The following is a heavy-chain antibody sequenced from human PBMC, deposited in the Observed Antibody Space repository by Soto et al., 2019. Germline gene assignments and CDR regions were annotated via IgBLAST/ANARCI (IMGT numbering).Heavy chain of an antibody. J-gene: IGHJ3*02. V-gene: IGHV3-7*01. CDR1: GFTFSSYW. CDR3: AIVNSITIFLDAFDI. D-gene: IGHD3-10*02. CDR2: IKQDGIEK. Sequence: GGSLRIYCADYGFTFSSYWMSWVRQAPGKGLEWVANIKQDGIEKYYVDSVKGRFIIYRDNAKNSLYLQMNSLRAEDTAVYYCAIVNSITIFLDAFDIWGQGTMVTVSS.